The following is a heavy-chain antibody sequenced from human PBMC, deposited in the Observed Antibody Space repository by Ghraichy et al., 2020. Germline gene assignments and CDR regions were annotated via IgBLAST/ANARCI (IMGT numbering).Heavy chain of an antibody. Sequence: GESLNISCAASGFTFSSYGMHWVRQAPGKGLEWVAFIRYDGSNKYYADSVKGRFTISRDNSKNTLYLQMNSLRAEDTAVYYCAKDRITMVRDYYYGMDVWGNGTTVTISS. CDR2: IRYDGSNK. CDR1: GFTFSSYG. V-gene: IGHV3-30*02. D-gene: IGHD3-10*01. CDR3: AKDRITMVRDYYYGMDV. J-gene: IGHJ6*04.